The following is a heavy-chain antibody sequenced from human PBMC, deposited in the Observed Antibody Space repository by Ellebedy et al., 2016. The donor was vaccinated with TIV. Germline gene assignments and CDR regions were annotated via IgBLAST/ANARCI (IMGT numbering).Heavy chain of an antibody. CDR1: GFTFRRFA. J-gene: IGHJ4*02. V-gene: IGHV3-30*18. Sequence: GESLKISXAASGFTFRRFAMHCVRQAPGKGLEWVAVVSADGSRKSYADSVKERFTISRDNSKNTLFVQMNSLRVEDTAVYYCAKPSDPNPGYSASWATYFDSWGQGTLVTVSS. D-gene: IGHD6-13*01. CDR2: VSADGSRK. CDR3: AKPSDPNPGYSASWATYFDS.